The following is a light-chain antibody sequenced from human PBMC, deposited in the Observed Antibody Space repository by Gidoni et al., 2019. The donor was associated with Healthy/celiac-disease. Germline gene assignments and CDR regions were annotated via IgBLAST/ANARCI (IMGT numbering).Light chain of an antibody. V-gene: IGKV1-39*01. CDR1: QSISSY. CDR3: QQSYSTPIT. J-gene: IGKJ5*01. Sequence: QSPSSLSASVGDRVTITCRASQSISSYLNWYQQKPGKAPKLLIYAASSLQSGVPSRFSGSGSGTDFTLTISSLQPEDFATYYCQQSYSTPITFXQXTRLEIK. CDR2: AAS.